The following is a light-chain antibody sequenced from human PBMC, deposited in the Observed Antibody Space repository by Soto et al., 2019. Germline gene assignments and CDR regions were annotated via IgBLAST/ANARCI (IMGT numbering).Light chain of an antibody. CDR2: KAS. CDR1: QTISSW. CDR3: QQVNNCTLT. J-gene: IGKJ4*01. Sequence: DIQMTQSPSTLSGSVGDRLTITCRASQTISSWLAWYPQKPGKAPKLLIYKASTLKSGVRSMFSGSGSGTEFTLTISSLQPEDFATDYCQQVNNCTLTFGGGTKVDIK. V-gene: IGKV1-5*03.